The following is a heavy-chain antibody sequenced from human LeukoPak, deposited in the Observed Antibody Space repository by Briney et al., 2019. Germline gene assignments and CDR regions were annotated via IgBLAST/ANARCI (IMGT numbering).Heavy chain of an antibody. CDR1: GYTFTGYY. J-gene: IGHJ5*02. CDR2: INPNSGGT. D-gene: IGHD3-10*01. CDR3: ALIGDHAWFDP. V-gene: IGHV1-2*02. Sequence: ASVTVSCKASGYTFTGYYMHWVRQAPGQGLEWMGWINPNSGGTNYAPEFQGRLTMTRDTSVTTAYMEPSTLRSDDTAVYYCALIGDHAWFDPWGQGTLVTVSS.